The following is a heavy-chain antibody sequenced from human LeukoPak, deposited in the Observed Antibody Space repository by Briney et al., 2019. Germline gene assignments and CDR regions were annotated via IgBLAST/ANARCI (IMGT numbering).Heavy chain of an antibody. CDR2: INTGNGNT. CDR3: ARAVRGVITWFDP. D-gene: IGHD3-10*01. CDR1: GDTFTSYA. J-gene: IGHJ5*02. Sequence: ASVKVSCKASGDTFTSYAMHWVRQAPGQRLEWMGWINTGNGNTKYSQEFQGRVTITRDTSASTAYMELSSLRSEDMAVYYCARAVRGVITWFDPWGQGTLVTVSS. V-gene: IGHV1-3*03.